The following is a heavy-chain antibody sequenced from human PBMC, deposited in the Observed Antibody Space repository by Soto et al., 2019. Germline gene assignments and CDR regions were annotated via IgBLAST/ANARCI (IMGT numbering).Heavy chain of an antibody. V-gene: IGHV5-51*01. Sequence: PGESLKISCKGSGYSFTSYWIGWVRQMPGKGLEWMGIIYPGDSDTRYSPSFQGQVTISADKSISTAYLQWSSLKASDTAMYYCARLPRWLQVLSQRDYYYGMDVWGQGTTVTVSS. CDR2: IYPGDSDT. CDR1: GYSFTSYW. CDR3: ARLPRWLQVLSQRDYYYGMDV. J-gene: IGHJ6*02. D-gene: IGHD3-16*01.